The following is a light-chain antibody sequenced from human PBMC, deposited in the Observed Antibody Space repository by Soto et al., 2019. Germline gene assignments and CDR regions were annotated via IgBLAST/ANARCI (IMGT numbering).Light chain of an antibody. Sequence: EIVLTQFPGTLSLSPGERATLSCRASQSVSSNYLAWYQQRPGQPPNLLIFGASNRAPGIPDRFSGSGSGTDFTLTISRLEPEDFAVYYCQQYGGSPRTFGQGTKVDIK. V-gene: IGKV3-20*01. J-gene: IGKJ1*01. CDR1: QSVSSNY. CDR2: GAS. CDR3: QQYGGSPRT.